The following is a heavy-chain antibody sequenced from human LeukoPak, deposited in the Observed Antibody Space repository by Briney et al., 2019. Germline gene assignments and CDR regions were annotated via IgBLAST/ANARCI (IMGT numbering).Heavy chain of an antibody. V-gene: IGHV3-21*01. D-gene: IGHD5-24*01. CDR2: ISSSSYI. CDR3: ARVMATTHTDYYMDV. CDR1: GFTFSSYS. Sequence: NPGGSLRLSCAASGFTFSSYSMNWVRQAPGKGLEWVSSISSSSYIYYADSVKGRFTISRDNAKNSLYLQMNSLRAEDTAVYYCARVMATTHTDYYMDVWGKGTTVTVSS. J-gene: IGHJ6*03.